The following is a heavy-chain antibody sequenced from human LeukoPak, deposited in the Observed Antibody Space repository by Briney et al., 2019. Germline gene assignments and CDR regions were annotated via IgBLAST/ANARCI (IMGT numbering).Heavy chain of an antibody. CDR3: AEGSNWFDP. CDR2: INPNSGGT. CDR1: GHTFTGYY. J-gene: IGHJ5*02. Sequence: ASGKVSCKASGHTFTGYYMHWVRQAPGQGLEWMGWINPNSGGTNNAQKFQVRVTMTRDTSNSTAYMELSRLRSDDTAVYYCAEGSNWFDPWGQGTLVTVSS. V-gene: IGHV1-2*02.